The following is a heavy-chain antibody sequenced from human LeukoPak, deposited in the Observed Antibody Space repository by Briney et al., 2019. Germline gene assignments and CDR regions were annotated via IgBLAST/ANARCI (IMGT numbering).Heavy chain of an antibody. Sequence: SETLSLTCTVSGGSISTYYWSWIRQPPGKGLEWIGYIYYNGKTNYNPSLKSRVTISVDTSKNHFSLKLSSVTAADTAVYYCARDQYHGSGTYAWFDPWGQGTLVTVSS. D-gene: IGHD3-10*01. CDR1: GGSISTYY. CDR3: ARDQYHGSGTYAWFDP. J-gene: IGHJ5*02. V-gene: IGHV4-59*01. CDR2: IYYNGKT.